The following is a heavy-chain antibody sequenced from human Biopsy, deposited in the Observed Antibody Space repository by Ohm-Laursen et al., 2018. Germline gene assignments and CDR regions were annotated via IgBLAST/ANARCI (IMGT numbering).Heavy chain of an antibody. V-gene: IGHV3-11*01. CDR3: ARDLPWGSYFDS. CDR2: ISGIGDTT. J-gene: IGHJ4*02. D-gene: IGHD3-16*01. Sequence: GSLRLSCTASGFTFSDYYMSWIRQAPGRGLEWGSHISGIGDTTYYADSVKGRFTISRDNSKNSLYLQMNSLRAEDTAVYYCARDLPWGSYFDSWGQGSLVTVSS. CDR1: GFTFSDYY.